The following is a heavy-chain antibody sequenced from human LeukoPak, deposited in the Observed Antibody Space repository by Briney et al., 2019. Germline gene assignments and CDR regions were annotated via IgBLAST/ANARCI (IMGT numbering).Heavy chain of an antibody. CDR2: ISVSGHT. J-gene: IGHJ4*02. CDR1: RFTPSTFA. D-gene: IGHD2-15*01. Sequence: PRRSPRLSCAASRFTPSTFAISWGRQGPRQGLEWVCAISVSGHTYHADPVKARLTNSRDRSTNTLYLHINSLSVWPAPVHSWPKAPVITGSGAYCYPFDYWREGGLVAVSS. CDR3: PKAPVITGSGAYCYPFDY. V-gene: IGHV3-23*01.